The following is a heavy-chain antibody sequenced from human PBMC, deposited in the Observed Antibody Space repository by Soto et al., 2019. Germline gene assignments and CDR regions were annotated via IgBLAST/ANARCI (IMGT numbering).Heavy chain of an antibody. CDR1: GYTCSDYY. CDR2: INPNSAGS. Sequence: QVQLVQSGAEVKKPGASVKVSCKASGYTCSDYYIHWVRQAPGQGLEWMGWINPNSAGSNYAQQFQGRVTMTRDTFISTVYMDLSGLRSDVTAVYYCARNGRSDHFVVVPVGSLYGMDVWGQGTTVAVSS. CDR3: ARNGRSDHFVVVPVGSLYGMDV. D-gene: IGHD2-2*01. V-gene: IGHV1-2*02. J-gene: IGHJ6*02.